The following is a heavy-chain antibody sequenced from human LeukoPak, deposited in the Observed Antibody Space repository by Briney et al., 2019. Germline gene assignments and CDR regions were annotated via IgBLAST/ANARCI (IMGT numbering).Heavy chain of an antibody. V-gene: IGHV3-23*01. J-gene: IGHJ1*01. CDR2: ISGSGGST. D-gene: IGHD6-6*01. CDR1: GFTFSSYA. CDR3: AKEGGYSSSSTGYFQH. Sequence: GGSLRLSCAASGFTFSSYAMSWVRQAPGKGLEWVSAISGSGGSTYYADSVKGRFTISRDNSKNTLYLQMNSLRAEDTAVYYCAKEGGYSSSSTGYFQHWGQGTLVTVSS.